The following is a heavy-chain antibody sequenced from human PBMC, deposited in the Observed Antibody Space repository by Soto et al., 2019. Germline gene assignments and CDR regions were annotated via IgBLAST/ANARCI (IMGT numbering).Heavy chain of an antibody. CDR3: ARDRRWLPRGPNNWLDL. CDR2: IYYDGNS. V-gene: IGHV4-30-4*01. J-gene: IGHJ5*02. D-gene: IGHD5-12*01. Sequence: PSETRSLTWTVSGGSINSGDYYWTWFRQPPGKGLEWIGYIYYDGNSQHNPSLKSRVTMSIDTSKNQFSLNLSSVTAADTAVYYCARDRRWLPRGPNNWLDLWGQGTQVTVSS. CDR1: GGSINSGDYY.